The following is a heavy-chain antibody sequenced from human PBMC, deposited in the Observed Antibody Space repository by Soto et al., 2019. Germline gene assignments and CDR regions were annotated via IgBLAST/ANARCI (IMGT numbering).Heavy chain of an antibody. D-gene: IGHD4-17*01. CDR2: MNPNSGNT. J-gene: IGHJ5*02. Sequence: QVQLVQSGAEVKKPGASVKVSCKASGYTFTSYDINWVRQATVHGLEYLGWMNPNSGNTGYVQKFQGRVTMTRDTSISTAYMELSSLRSEDSAVYFCARGIKYGAYSRWFDPWGQGTLVTVSS. CDR3: ARGIKYGAYSRWFDP. V-gene: IGHV1-8*01. CDR1: GYTFTSYD.